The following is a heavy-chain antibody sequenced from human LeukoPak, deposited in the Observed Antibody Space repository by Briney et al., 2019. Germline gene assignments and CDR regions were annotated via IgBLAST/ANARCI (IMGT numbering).Heavy chain of an antibody. Sequence: ASVKVSCKASGYTFTNYAMHWVRQAPGQRLEWMGWINAGNGNTKYSQKFQGRVTITRDTSASTAYMELSSLRSEDTAVYYCAREVYDILTGRGDNWFDPWGQGTLVTVSS. CDR2: INAGNGNT. V-gene: IGHV1-3*01. J-gene: IGHJ5*02. CDR3: AREVYDILTGRGDNWFDP. D-gene: IGHD3-9*01. CDR1: GYTFTNYA.